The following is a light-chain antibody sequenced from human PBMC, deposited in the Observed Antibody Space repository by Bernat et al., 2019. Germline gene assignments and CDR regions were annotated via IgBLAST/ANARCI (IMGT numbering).Light chain of an antibody. CDR2: KAS. Sequence: DIQMTQSPSTLSASVGDRVTITCRASQSISSWLAWYQQKPGKAPKVLLYKASDLESGVPSRVSGSGSGTEFTLTISSLQPDDFATYYCQHYYSYPLTIGGGTKVEI. V-gene: IGKV1-5*03. CDR1: QSISSW. CDR3: QHYYSYPLT. J-gene: IGKJ4*01.